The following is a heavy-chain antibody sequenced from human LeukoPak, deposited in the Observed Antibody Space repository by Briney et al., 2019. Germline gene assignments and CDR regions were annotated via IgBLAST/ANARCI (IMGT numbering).Heavy chain of an antibody. CDR1: GFTFSSYS. J-gene: IGHJ5*02. D-gene: IGHD2-2*01. CDR3: ARGQTYCSSSSCSPNWFDP. Sequence: KPGGSLRLSCAASGFTFSSYSMNWVRQAPGKGLEWVSSISSSSSYIYYADSVKRRFTISRDNAKNSLYLQMNSLRAEDTAVYYCARGQTYCSSSSCSPNWFDPWGQGTLVTVSS. CDR2: ISSSSSYI. V-gene: IGHV3-21*01.